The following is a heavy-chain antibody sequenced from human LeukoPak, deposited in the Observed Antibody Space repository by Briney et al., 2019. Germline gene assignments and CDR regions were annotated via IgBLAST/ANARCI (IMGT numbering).Heavy chain of an antibody. D-gene: IGHD6-13*01. CDR2: IKSNTDGGTT. J-gene: IGHJ5*02. Sequence: PGGSLRLSCAASGFTFSNAWMSWVRQAPGKGLEWVGRIKSNTDGGTTDYAAPVKGRFTISRDDSKNTLYLQMNSLKTEDTAVYYCTTEEAAADWFDPWGQGTLVTVSS. CDR1: GFTFSNAW. V-gene: IGHV3-15*01. CDR3: TTEEAAADWFDP.